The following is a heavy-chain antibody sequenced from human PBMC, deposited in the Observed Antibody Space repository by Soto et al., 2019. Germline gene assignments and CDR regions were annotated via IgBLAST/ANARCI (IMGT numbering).Heavy chain of an antibody. V-gene: IGHV1-18*01. CDR2: ISAYNGNT. J-gene: IGHJ4*02. Sequence: GASVKGSCKASGFTFSTHGINWGRQAPGQGLEWMGWISAYNGNTNYAQKLQGRVTMTTDTSTSTAYMELRSLRSDDTAVYYCARVSSGWNDYWGQGTLVTVSS. CDR1: GFTFSTHG. D-gene: IGHD6-19*01. CDR3: ARVSSGWNDY.